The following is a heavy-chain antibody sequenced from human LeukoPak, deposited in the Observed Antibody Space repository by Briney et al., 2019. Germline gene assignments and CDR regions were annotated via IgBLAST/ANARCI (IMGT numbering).Heavy chain of an antibody. CDR2: ISYDGSNK. V-gene: IGHV3-30*14. Sequence: GTSLRLSCAASGFTFSSYAMHWVRQAPGKGLEWVALISYDGSNKFYADSVKGRFTISRDSSKNTLFLQMNSLRVEDTAVYYCARDPPGIAASGTYYWGQGTLVTVSS. CDR3: ARDPPGIAASGTYY. D-gene: IGHD6-13*01. J-gene: IGHJ4*02. CDR1: GFTFSSYA.